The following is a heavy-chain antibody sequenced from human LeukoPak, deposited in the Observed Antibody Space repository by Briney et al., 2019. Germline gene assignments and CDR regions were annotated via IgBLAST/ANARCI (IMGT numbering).Heavy chain of an antibody. V-gene: IGHV1-2*02. CDR1: GYSVTGYY. D-gene: IGHD2-2*01. CDR3: ARDEGYCSATSCSLSGDAFDV. CDR2: INPYSGGT. Sequence: ASVKVSCKASGYSVTGYYMHWVRQAPGQGLEWMGWINPYSGGTNYAQKFQGRVTVTRDTSISTVYMELSRLRSDDTAVYYCARDEGYCSATSCSLSGDAFDVWGQGTMITVSS. J-gene: IGHJ3*01.